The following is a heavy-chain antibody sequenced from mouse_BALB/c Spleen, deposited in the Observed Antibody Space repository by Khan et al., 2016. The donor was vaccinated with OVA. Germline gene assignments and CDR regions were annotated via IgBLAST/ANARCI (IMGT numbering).Heavy chain of an antibody. CDR1: GFNIKDYY. CDR3: ARDGYSPWFAY. Sequence: EVQLQQSGAELVRPGALVNLSCKASGFNIKDYYMHWVKQRPEQGLEWIGWIDPENGNTIYDPKFQGKARITSAPSSNTAYLQRSSVTSEDTSVYYCARDGYSPWFAYWGQGTLGTVSA. CDR2: IDPENGNT. D-gene: IGHD2-3*01. J-gene: IGHJ3*01. V-gene: IGHV14-1*02.